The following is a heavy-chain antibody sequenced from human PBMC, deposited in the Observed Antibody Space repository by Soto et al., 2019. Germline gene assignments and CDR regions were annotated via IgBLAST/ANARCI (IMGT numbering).Heavy chain of an antibody. CDR3: VSKRNSVLTQAYFDD. CDR1: GGSVSNSNYY. V-gene: IGHV4-39*01. J-gene: IGHJ4*02. CDR2: VYYRGRS. D-gene: IGHD2-8*01. Sequence: XETLSLPCTVSGGSVSNSNYYWGWIRQSPGKGLEWIGSVYYRGRSYSKSSFKSRVTISVDTSKNQFSLNLNSVTASDTAVYHCVSKRNSVLTQAYFDDWGPGALVTVSS.